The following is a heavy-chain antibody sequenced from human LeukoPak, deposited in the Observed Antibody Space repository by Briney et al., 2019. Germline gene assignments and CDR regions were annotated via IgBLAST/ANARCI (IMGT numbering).Heavy chain of an antibody. V-gene: IGHV4-34*01. Sequence: SETLSLTCAVYGGSFSGYYWSWLRQPPGKGLERIGEINHSGSTNYNPSLKSRVTISVDTSKNQFSLKLSSVTAADTAVYYCASYSCSGGSCYDYWGQGTLVTVSS. CDR1: GGSFSGYY. J-gene: IGHJ4*02. CDR3: ASYSCSGGSCYDY. D-gene: IGHD2-15*01. CDR2: INHSGST.